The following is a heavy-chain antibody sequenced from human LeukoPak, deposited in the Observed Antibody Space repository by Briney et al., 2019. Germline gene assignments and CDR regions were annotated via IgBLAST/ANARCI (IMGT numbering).Heavy chain of an antibody. J-gene: IGHJ4*02. D-gene: IGHD3-3*01. V-gene: IGHV3-7*03. CDR2: INRDGSER. CDR1: GFTFSNYW. Sequence: GGSLRLFCAASGFTFSNYWMTWVRQAPGKGLEWVANINRDGSERYYVDSVKGRFTISRDDAKSSLYLQMNSLRVEDTAVFYCAGDQYDTWSRRGNFDSWGQGTLVIVSS. CDR3: AGDQYDTWSRRGNFDS.